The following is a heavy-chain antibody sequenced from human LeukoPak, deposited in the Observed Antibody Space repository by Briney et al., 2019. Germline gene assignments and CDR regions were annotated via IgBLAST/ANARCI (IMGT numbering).Heavy chain of an antibody. Sequence: GGSLRLSCATSGFSFSSYAMSWVRQAPGKGLEWVSSISGSGGGTYYADSVNGRFTISRDNSKNTLYLQMNSLRAEDTAVYYCAKATYSSSWSLYFDYWGQGTLVTVSS. CDR3: AKATYSSSWSLYFDY. CDR1: GFSFSSYA. V-gene: IGHV3-23*01. CDR2: ISGSGGGT. D-gene: IGHD6-13*01. J-gene: IGHJ4*02.